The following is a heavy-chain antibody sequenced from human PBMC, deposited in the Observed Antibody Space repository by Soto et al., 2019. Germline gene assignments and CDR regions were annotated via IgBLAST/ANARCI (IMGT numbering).Heavy chain of an antibody. CDR2: IYYSGST. V-gene: IGHV4-59*12. CDR1: GGSISSYY. D-gene: IGHD3-22*01. CDR3: ARPANYYDSSGYRY. J-gene: IGHJ4*02. Sequence: LSLTCTVSGGSISSYYWSWIRQPPGKGLEWIGYIYYSGSTNYNPSLKSRVTISVDTSKNQFSLKLSSVTAADTAVYYCARPANYYDSSGYRYWGQGTLVTVSS.